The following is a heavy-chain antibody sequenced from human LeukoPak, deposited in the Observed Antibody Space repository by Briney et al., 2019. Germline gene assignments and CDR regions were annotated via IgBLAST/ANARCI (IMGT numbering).Heavy chain of an antibody. CDR3: ASDSSGAKGNGDAFDI. J-gene: IGHJ3*02. CDR2: IVFSGTT. CDR1: GGSISKYY. V-gene: IGHV4-59*01. Sequence: SETLSLTCTVSGGSISKYYWSWNRQPPGKGLEWIGYIVFSGTTNYNPSLKSRVAISVDTSKNQVSLKLKSVTAADTAVYYCASDSSGAKGNGDAFDIWGQGTMVTVSS. D-gene: IGHD3-22*01.